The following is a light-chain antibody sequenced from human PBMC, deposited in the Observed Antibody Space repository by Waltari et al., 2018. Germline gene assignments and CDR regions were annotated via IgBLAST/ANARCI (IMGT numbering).Light chain of an antibody. V-gene: IGLV1-44*01. CDR2: NDN. CDR1: NSNIGGNF. CDR3: AVWDDSLGGV. Sequence: QSVLTQPPSVSGTPGQRVTISCSGSNSNIGGNFVNWYQQLPGKAPNLLIYNDNQGPSGCPGGFAASKSGTSAALAITGLQSEDEADYDCAVWDDSLGGVFGGGTKLTVL. J-gene: IGLJ3*02.